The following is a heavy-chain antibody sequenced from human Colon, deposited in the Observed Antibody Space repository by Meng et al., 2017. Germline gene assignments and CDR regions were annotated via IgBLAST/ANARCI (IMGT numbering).Heavy chain of an antibody. CDR2: INHSGST. D-gene: IGHD2-2*01. V-gene: IGHV4-34*01. J-gene: IGHJ4*02. CDR3: ARGWGYCSSTSCYFLDY. CDR1: GGSFSGYY. Sequence: GQLQQGGAGPLKPSEPLSLTCAVYGGSFSGYYWSWIRQPPGKGLEWIGEINHSGSTNYNPSLKSRVTISVDTSKNQFSLKLSSVTAADTAVYYCARGWGYCSSTSCYFLDYWGQGTLVTVSS.